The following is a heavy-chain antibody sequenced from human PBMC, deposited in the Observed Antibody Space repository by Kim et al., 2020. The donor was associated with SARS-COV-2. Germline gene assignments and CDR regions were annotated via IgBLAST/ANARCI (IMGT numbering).Heavy chain of an antibody. V-gene: IGHV3-7*03. CDR2: IKQDGSEK. D-gene: IGHD1-1*01. J-gene: IGHJ6*02. Sequence: GGSLRLSCAASGFTFSSYWMSWVRQAPGKGLEWVANIKQDGSEKYYVDSVKGRFTISRDNAKNSLYLQMNSLRAEDTAVYYCARGDGSHYYYYYGMDVWGQGTTVTVSS. CDR1: GFTFSSYW. CDR3: ARGDGSHYYYYYGMDV.